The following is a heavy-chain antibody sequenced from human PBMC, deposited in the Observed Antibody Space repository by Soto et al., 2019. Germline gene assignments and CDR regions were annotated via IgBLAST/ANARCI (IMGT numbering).Heavy chain of an antibody. D-gene: IGHD2-15*01. J-gene: IGHJ5*02. CDR2: INPSGGST. Sequence: QVQLVQSGAEVKKPGASVKVSCKASGYTFTSYYMHWVRQAPGQGLEWMGIINPSGGSTSYAQKFQGRVTMTRDTSTSTVYMEPSSLRSENTAVYYCAREGVVVGAPNWFDTWGQGTLVTVSS. V-gene: IGHV1-46*03. CDR1: GYTFTSYY. CDR3: AREGVVVGAPNWFDT.